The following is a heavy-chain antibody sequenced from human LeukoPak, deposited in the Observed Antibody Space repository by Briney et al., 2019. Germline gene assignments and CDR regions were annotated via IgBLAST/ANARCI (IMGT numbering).Heavy chain of an antibody. CDR2: ISAYNGNT. J-gene: IGHJ4*02. CDR1: GYTFTSYG. V-gene: IGHV1-18*01. Sequence: ASVKVSCKASGYTFTSYGISWVRQAPGQGLEWMGWISAYNGNTNYAQKLQGRVTMTTDTSTSTAYMELRSLRSDDTAVYYCARGLRAMVRGVIPALGYWGRGTLVTVSS. D-gene: IGHD3-10*01. CDR3: ARGLRAMVRGVIPALGY.